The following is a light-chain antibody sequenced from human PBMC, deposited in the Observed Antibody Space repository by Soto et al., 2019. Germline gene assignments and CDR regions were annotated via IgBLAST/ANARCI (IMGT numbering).Light chain of an antibody. CDR3: MQGRYWAT. V-gene: IGKV2-30*01. J-gene: IGKJ2*01. CDR2: KVS. Sequence: DVVMTQSPLSLSVTLGQPASISCRSTQSLEYSDGSTFLNWFQQRPGQSPRRLLYKVSNRDSGVPDRFSGSGSGPDFTLKISRVEADDVGVYFCMQGRYWATFGQGTKLEIK. CDR1: QSLEYSDGSTF.